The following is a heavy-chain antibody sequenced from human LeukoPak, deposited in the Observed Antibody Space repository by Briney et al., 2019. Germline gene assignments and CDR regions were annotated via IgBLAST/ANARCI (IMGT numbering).Heavy chain of an antibody. CDR2: IYYSGST. D-gene: IGHD4-17*01. CDR1: GYSISSGYY. V-gene: IGHV4-38-2*01. CDR3: ASLFYGDYGPPSY. J-gene: IGHJ4*02. Sequence: KPSETLSLTCAVSGYSISSGYYWGWIRQPPGKGLEWIGSIYYSGSTYYNPSLKSRVTISVDTSKNQFSLTLSSVTAADTAVYYCASLFYGDYGPPSYWGQGTLVTVSS.